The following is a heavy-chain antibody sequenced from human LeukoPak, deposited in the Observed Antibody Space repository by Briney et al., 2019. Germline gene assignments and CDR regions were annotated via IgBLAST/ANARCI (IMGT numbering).Heavy chain of an antibody. CDR2: IWYDGSNK. CDR3: ARDASDTAMVGYFQH. CDR1: GFTLSSYG. D-gene: IGHD5-18*01. J-gene: IGHJ1*01. V-gene: IGHV3-33*01. Sequence: PGRSLRLSCAASGFTLSSYGMHWVRQAPGKGLEWVAVIWYDGSNKYYADSLKGRFTISRDNSKIILYLQINSLRAEDTAVYYCARDASDTAMVGYFQHWGQGTLVTVSS.